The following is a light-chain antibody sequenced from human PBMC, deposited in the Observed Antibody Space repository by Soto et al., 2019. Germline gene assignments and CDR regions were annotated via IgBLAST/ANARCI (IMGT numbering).Light chain of an antibody. J-gene: IGLJ1*01. Sequence: QSALTQPASVSGSPGQSITISCTGTITDIGAYNYVSWYQQHPGKATKLLIYGVSSRPSGVSNRFSGSKSGNAAYLTISGLQSDDEGEYSCSSYISRITPYGFGTGTKVT. CDR2: GVS. V-gene: IGLV2-14*01. CDR1: ITDIGAYNY. CDR3: SSYISRITPYG.